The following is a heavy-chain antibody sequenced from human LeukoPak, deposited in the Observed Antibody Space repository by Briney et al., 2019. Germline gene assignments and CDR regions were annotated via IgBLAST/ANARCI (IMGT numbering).Heavy chain of an antibody. Sequence: SETLSLTCTVSGYSISSGYYWGWIRQPPGKGLEWIGSIYHSGSTYYNPSLKSRVTISVDTSKNQFSLKLSSVTAADTAVYYCARLWAYYYYMDVWGKGTTVTVSS. CDR3: ARLWAYYYYMDV. J-gene: IGHJ6*03. V-gene: IGHV4-38-2*02. CDR2: IYHSGST. D-gene: IGHD3-10*01. CDR1: GYSISSGYY.